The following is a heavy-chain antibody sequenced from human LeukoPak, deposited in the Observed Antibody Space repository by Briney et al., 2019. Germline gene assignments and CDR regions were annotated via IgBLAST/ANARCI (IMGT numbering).Heavy chain of an antibody. CDR2: ISAYNGNT. V-gene: IGHV1-18*01. CDR3: ARVEEVTIFGVVIPDY. CDR1: GYTFTSYG. Sequence: ASVKVSCKASGYTFTSYGISWVRQAPGQGLEWMGWISAYNGNTNYAQKLQGRVTMTTDTSTSTAYMELRSLRSDDTAVYYCARVEEVTIFGVVIPDYWGQGTLVTVPS. D-gene: IGHD3-3*01. J-gene: IGHJ4*02.